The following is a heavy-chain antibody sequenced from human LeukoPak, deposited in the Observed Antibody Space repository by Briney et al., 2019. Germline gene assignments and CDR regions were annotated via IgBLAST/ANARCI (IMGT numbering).Heavy chain of an antibody. CDR2: ISSSSSYI. V-gene: IGHV3-21*01. CDR3: ASPYSSRWYELCY. D-gene: IGHD6-13*01. J-gene: IGHJ4*02. CDR1: GFTFSSYS. Sequence: GGALRLSCAASGFTFSSYSMNWVRQAPGKGLEWGSSISSSSSYIYYADSVKGRFTISRDNAKNSLYLQMNSLRAEDMAVYYCASPYSSRWYELCYWGQGTLVTVSS.